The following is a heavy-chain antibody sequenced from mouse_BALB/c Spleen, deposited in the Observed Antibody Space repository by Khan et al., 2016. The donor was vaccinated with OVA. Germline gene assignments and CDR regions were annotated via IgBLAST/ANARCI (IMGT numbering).Heavy chain of an antibody. J-gene: IGHJ4*01. V-gene: IGHV2-6-5*01. CDR3: AKDPPYYGMDY. Sequence: QVQLKESGPGLVAPSQSLSITCTVSGFSLIDYAVSWIRQPPGKGLEWLGVIWGGGSKYYNSALKSRLSISKDNSKSQVFLKMNSLQTDDTAMYYCAKDPPYYGMDYWGQGTSVTVSS. CDR1: GFSLIDYA. CDR2: IWGGGSK.